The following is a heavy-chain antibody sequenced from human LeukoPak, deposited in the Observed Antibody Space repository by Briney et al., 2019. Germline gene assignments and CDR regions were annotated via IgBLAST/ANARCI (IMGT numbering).Heavy chain of an antibody. J-gene: IGHJ3*02. CDR3: ARGSIAVAGFDI. D-gene: IGHD6-19*01. Sequence: SETLSLTCTVSGGSISSGGYYWSWIRQPPGKGLEWIGYIYHSGSTYYNPSLKSRVTISVDRSKNQFSLKLSSVTAADTAVYYCARGSIAVAGFDIWGQGTMVTVSS. CDR1: GGSISSGGYY. V-gene: IGHV4-30-2*01. CDR2: IYHSGST.